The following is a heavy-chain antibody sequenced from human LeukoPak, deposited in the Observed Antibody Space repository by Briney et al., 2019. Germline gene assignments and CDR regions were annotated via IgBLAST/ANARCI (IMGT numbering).Heavy chain of an antibody. CDR2: ISYDGSNK. Sequence: GGSLRLSCAASGFTFSSYGMHWVRQAPGKGLEWVAVISYDGSNKYYADSVKGRFTISRDNSKNTLYLQMNCLRAEDTAVYYCARGVYLRRRHYYGMDVWGQGTTVTVSS. D-gene: IGHD2-8*01. CDR3: ARGVYLRRRHYYGMDV. J-gene: IGHJ6*02. V-gene: IGHV3-30*03. CDR1: GFTFSSYG.